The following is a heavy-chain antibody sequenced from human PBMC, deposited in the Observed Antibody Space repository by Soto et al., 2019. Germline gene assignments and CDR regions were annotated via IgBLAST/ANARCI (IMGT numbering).Heavy chain of an antibody. CDR1: GGAFSSGGFA. CDR3: AIGLRRPAASLPGVLDP. J-gene: IGHJ5*02. Sequence: QVQLQEAGSRLVKTSETLSLTCTVSGGAFSSGGFAWTWIRQPPKKGLEWIGYIYHTGTTSYNPPLRSRVTIQVDRSRHPFSLKLTSVTAADTAMYYCAIGLRRPAASLPGVLDPWGQGTLVTVSS. CDR2: IYHTGTT. D-gene: IGHD2-2*01. V-gene: IGHV4-30-2*01.